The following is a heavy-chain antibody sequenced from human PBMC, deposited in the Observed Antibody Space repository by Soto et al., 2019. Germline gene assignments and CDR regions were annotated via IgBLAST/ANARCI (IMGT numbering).Heavy chain of an antibody. CDR2: INAGNGNT. CDR1: GYTFTSYA. V-gene: IGHV1-3*01. CDR3: PRDLGGALDY. D-gene: IGHD2-15*01. Sequence: QVQLVQSGAEVKKPGASVKVSCKASGYTFTSYAMHWVRQAPGQRLEWMGWINAGNGNTKYAQKFQGRVTITRDTSASTASMVMSRLRCEATAVHYCPRDLGGALDYWGQGPLVIV. J-gene: IGHJ4*02.